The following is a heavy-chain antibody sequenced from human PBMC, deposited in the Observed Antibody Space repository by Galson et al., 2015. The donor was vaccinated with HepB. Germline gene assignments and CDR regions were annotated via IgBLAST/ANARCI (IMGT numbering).Heavy chain of an antibody. J-gene: IGHJ3*02. V-gene: IGHV2-5*02. CDR1: GFSLSTSGVG. CDR2: IYWDDDK. Sequence: PALVKPTQTLTLTCTFSGFSLSTSGVGVGWIRQPPGKALEWLALIYWDDDKRYSPSLKSRLTITKDTSKNQVVLTMTNMDPVDTATYYCARMHCSSTSCYGGNAFDIWGQGTMVTVSS. D-gene: IGHD2-2*01. CDR3: ARMHCSSTSCYGGNAFDI.